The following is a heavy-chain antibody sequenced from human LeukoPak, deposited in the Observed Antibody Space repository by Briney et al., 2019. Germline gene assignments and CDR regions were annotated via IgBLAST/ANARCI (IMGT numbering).Heavy chain of an antibody. D-gene: IGHD6-13*01. J-gene: IGHJ4*02. CDR3: ARRHSSSWYYFDY. CDR1: GGSISSSSYY. Sequence: SETLSLTCTVSGGSISSSSYYWGWIRQPPGKRLEWIGSIYYSGSTYYNPSLKSRVTISVDTSKNQFSLKLSSVTAADTAVYYCARRHSSSWYYFDYWGQGTLVTVSS. V-gene: IGHV4-39*01. CDR2: IYYSGST.